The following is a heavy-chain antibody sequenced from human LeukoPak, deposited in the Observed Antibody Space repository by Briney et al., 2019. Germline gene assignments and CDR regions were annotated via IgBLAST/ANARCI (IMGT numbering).Heavy chain of an antibody. D-gene: IGHD2-8*01. Sequence: GGSLRLSCAASGFTFSSYWMHWVRHAPGKGLVWVSRINSDGSSTSYADSVKGRFTISRDNAKNTLYLQMNSLRAEDTAVYYCAREPSYCTNGVCSIYYYYGMDVWGQGTTVTVSS. J-gene: IGHJ6*02. CDR3: AREPSYCTNGVCSIYYYYGMDV. CDR1: GFTFSSYW. V-gene: IGHV3-74*01. CDR2: INSDGSST.